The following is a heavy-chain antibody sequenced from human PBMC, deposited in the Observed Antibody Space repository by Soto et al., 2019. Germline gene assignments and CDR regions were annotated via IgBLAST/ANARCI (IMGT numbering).Heavy chain of an antibody. D-gene: IGHD6-6*01. Sequence: AASVKVSCKASGFTFTSSAMQWVRQARGQRLEWIGWIVVGSGNTNYAQKFQERVTITRDMSTSTAYMELSSLRSEDTAVYYFAAELYSSSSDSNYYYMDVWGKGTTVTVSS. J-gene: IGHJ6*03. CDR1: GFTFTSSA. V-gene: IGHV1-58*02. CDR2: IVVGSGNT. CDR3: AAELYSSSSDSNYYYMDV.